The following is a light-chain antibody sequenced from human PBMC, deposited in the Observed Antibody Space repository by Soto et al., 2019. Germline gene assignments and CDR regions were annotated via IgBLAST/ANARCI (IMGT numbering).Light chain of an antibody. V-gene: IGKV1-5*03. CDR3: QQYNSYSWT. Sequence: DIQMTQSPSTLPASVGDRVTITCRASQSISYWLAWYQQKPGKAPNLLIYRASSLQSGVPSRFSGSGSGTEFTLTISSLQPDDFATYYCQQYNSYSWTFGQGTKVEIK. CDR2: RAS. J-gene: IGKJ1*01. CDR1: QSISYW.